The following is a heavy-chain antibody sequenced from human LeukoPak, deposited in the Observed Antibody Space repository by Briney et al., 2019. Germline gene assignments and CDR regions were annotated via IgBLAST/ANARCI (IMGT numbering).Heavy chain of an antibody. CDR1: GYTFTSYN. J-gene: IGHJ5*02. Sequence: ASVKVSCKASGYTFTSYNINWVRHATGQGLEWMGWMNPNSGNTGYAQKFQGRVTMTRNTSISTAYMELSSLRSEDTAVYYCARGLPQRGITIFGVVIEGYWFDPWGQGTLVTVSS. CDR3: ARGLPQRGITIFGVVIEGYWFDP. D-gene: IGHD3-3*01. CDR2: MNPNSGNT. V-gene: IGHV1-8*01.